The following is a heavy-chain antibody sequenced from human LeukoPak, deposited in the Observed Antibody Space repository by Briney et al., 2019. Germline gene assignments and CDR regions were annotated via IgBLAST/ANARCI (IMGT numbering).Heavy chain of an antibody. Sequence: GASVKVSCKTSGYTFTGYYVNWVRQAPGQGLEWMGWVNPDNGVTHFSQKFQGRVTMTRDTSISTAYMELSRLRSDDTAVYYCARGYDFWSGYYIGIRTTRYYFDYWGQGTLVTVSS. CDR1: GYTFTGYY. CDR2: VNPDNGVT. D-gene: IGHD3-3*01. CDR3: ARGYDFWSGYYIGIRTTRYYFDY. J-gene: IGHJ4*02. V-gene: IGHV1-2*02.